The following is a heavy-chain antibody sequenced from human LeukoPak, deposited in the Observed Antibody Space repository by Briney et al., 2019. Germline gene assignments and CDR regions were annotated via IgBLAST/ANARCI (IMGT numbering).Heavy chain of an antibody. Sequence: SETLSLTCTVSGGSMSSYYWSWIRQPAGKGLEWIGRIYTSGSTNYNPSLKSRVTMSVDTSKNQFSLKLSSVTAADTAVYYCARHVGASGYDYDDAFDIWGQGTMVTVSS. CDR2: IYTSGST. V-gene: IGHV4-4*07. CDR1: GGSMSSYY. CDR3: ARHVGASGYDYDDAFDI. J-gene: IGHJ3*02. D-gene: IGHD5-12*01.